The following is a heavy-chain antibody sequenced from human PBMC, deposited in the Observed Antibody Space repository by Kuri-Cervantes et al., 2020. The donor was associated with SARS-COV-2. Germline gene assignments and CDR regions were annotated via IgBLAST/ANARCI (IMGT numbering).Heavy chain of an antibody. D-gene: IGHD2/OR15-2a*01. CDR1: GYTLTELS. CDR2: FDPEDGET. Sequence: ASVKVSCKVSGYTLTELSMHWVRQAPGKGLEWMGGFDPEDGETTYAQKFQGRVTMTEDTSTDTAYMELNRLRSDDTAVYYCARFPPHSTDDPWGQGTLVTVSS. J-gene: IGHJ5*02. V-gene: IGHV1-24*01. CDR3: ARFPPHSTDDP.